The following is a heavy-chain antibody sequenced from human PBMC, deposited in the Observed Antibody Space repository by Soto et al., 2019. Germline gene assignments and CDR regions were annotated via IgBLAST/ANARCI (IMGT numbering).Heavy chain of an antibody. CDR2: IIPIFGTA. CDR1: GGTFSSYA. V-gene: IGHV1-69*13. CDR3: ARRRDYIVLVPAAIGDYYYYGMDV. D-gene: IGHD2-2*01. Sequence: SVKVSCKASGGTFSSYAISWVRQAPGQGLEWMGGIIPIFGTANYAQKFQGRVTITADESTSTAYMELSSLRSEDTAVYYCARRRDYIVLVPAAIGDYYYYGMDVWGQGTTVTVS. J-gene: IGHJ6*02.